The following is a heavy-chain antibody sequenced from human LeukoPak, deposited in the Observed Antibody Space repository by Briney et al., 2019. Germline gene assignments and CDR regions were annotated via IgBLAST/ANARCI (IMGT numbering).Heavy chain of an antibody. CDR1: GYTFTSYG. CDR2: ISAYNGNT. Sequence: ASVKVSCKASGYTFTSYGISWVRQAPGQGLEWMGWISAYNGNTNYAQKLQGRVTMTTDTSTSTAYMELRSLRSDDTAVYYCARASSSWYGDYYYGMDVWGQGTTVTVSS. J-gene: IGHJ6*02. D-gene: IGHD6-13*01. CDR3: ARASSSWYGDYYYGMDV. V-gene: IGHV1-18*01.